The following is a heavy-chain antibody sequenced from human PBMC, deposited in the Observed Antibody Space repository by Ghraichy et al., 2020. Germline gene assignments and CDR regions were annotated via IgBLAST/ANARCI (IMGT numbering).Heavy chain of an antibody. J-gene: IGHJ6*02. D-gene: IGHD3-10*01. CDR2: INHSGSI. CDR3: ASLEGSTMVRGVIPGYYFGMDV. V-gene: IGHV4-34*01. Sequence: SETLSLTCAVYGGSFSGYYWSWIRQPPGKGLEWIGEINHSGSINYNPSLKSRLTISIDTSKNQFSLKVSSVTAADTAVYYCASLEGSTMVRGVIPGYYFGMDVWGQGTTVTVSS. CDR1: GGSFSGYY.